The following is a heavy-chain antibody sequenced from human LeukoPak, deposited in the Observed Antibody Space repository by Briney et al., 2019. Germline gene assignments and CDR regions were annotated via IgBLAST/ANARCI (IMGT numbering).Heavy chain of an antibody. Sequence: PGGSLRLSCTASGFSFSRYSMNWVRQAPGKGLEWISYISSDGTTIYYADSVKGRFTISRDNAKNSLYLQMNSLRADDTAVYYCARVVGARQFEKEEWGQGTLVTVSS. CDR2: ISSDGTTI. J-gene: IGHJ4*02. CDR3: ARVVGARQFEKEE. CDR1: GFSFSRYS. V-gene: IGHV3-48*04. D-gene: IGHD6-6*01.